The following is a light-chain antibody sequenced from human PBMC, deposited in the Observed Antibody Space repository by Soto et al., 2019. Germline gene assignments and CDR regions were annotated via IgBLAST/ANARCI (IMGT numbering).Light chain of an antibody. CDR2: EVT. CDR3: GSYTSSNTLV. Sequence: QSALTQPASVSGSPGQSNTISCTGTSSDVGGYNYVSWYQQHPGKAPKLLIYEVTYRPSGVSNRFSGSKSGNTASLTISGLQAEDEADYFCGSYTSSNTLVFGTGTKLTVL. J-gene: IGLJ1*01. V-gene: IGLV2-14*03. CDR1: SSDVGGYNY.